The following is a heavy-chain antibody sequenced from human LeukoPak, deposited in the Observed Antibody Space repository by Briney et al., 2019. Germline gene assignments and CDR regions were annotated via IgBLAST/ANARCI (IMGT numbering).Heavy chain of an antibody. D-gene: IGHD6-13*01. CDR2: ISGSGDST. CDR3: AKESMYTSSWYPIFDY. Sequence: GGSLRLSCAASGFTFSSYAMSWVRQAPGKGLEWVSAISGSGDSTYYADSVKGRFTISRDNSKNTLYLQMNRLRAEDTAVYYSAKESMYTSSWYPIFDYWGQGTLVTVSS. V-gene: IGHV3-23*01. CDR1: GFTFSSYA. J-gene: IGHJ4*02.